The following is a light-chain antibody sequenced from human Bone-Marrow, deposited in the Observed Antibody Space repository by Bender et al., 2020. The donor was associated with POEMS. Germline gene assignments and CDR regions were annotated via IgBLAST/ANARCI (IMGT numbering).Light chain of an antibody. CDR2: SDN. CDR1: NSNIGTNA. V-gene: IGLV1-44*01. CDR3: AAWDAGLGSGV. Sequence: QSVLTQPPSASGTPGQRVTISCSGSNSNIGTNAVNWYQQFPGTAPKPLIYSDNQRPSGVPDRFYAFKSGTSASLAISGLQSEDEADYYCAAWDAGLGSGVFGGGTKLTVL. J-gene: IGLJ3*02.